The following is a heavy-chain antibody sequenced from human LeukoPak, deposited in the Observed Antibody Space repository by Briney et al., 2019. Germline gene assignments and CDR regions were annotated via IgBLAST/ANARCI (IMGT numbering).Heavy chain of an antibody. CDR3: AREKGFGELLFDY. CDR1: GYTFTGYY. CDR2: INPNSGGT. J-gene: IGHJ4*02. Sequence: ASVKVSCKSSGYTFTGYYMHWVRRAPGQGLEWMGWINPNSGGTNYAQKFQGRVTMTRDTSISTAYMELSSLRSDDTAVYYCAREKGFGELLFDYWGQGTLVTVSS. V-gene: IGHV1-2*02. D-gene: IGHD3-10*01.